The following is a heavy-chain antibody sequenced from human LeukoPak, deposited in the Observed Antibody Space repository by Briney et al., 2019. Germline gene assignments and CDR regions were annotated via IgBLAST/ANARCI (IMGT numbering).Heavy chain of an antibody. CDR2: IIPIFGTA. CDR3: ARGGAAAATWPRFDY. Sequence: GASVKVSCKASGGTFSSYAISWVRQAPGQGLEWMGGIIPIFGTANYAQKFQGRVTITTDESTSTAYMELSSLRSEDTAVYYCARGGAAAATWPRFDYWGQGTLVTVSS. V-gene: IGHV1-69*05. D-gene: IGHD6-13*01. CDR1: GGTFSSYA. J-gene: IGHJ4*02.